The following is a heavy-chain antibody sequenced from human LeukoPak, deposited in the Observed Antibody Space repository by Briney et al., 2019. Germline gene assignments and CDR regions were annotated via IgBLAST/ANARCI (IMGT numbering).Heavy chain of an antibody. Sequence: GSLRLSFATPGFTFDDYGMSWVRQVPGKGLEWVSGINWNGGSTGYADSVKGRFTISRDNAKNSLYLQMNSLRAEDTALYHCARKGVGGELGGFDYWGQGTLVTVSS. CDR1: GFTFDDYG. CDR3: ARKGVGGELGGFDY. CDR2: INWNGGST. D-gene: IGHD3-16*01. J-gene: IGHJ4*02. V-gene: IGHV3-20*02.